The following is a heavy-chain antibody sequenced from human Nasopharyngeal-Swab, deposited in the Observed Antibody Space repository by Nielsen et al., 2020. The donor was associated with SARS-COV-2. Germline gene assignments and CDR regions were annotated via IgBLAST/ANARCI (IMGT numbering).Heavy chain of an antibody. CDR3: ARDIGSSWTNWFDP. CDR2: ISSSSSYI. D-gene: IGHD6-13*01. Sequence: GESLKISCAASGFTFSSYSMNWVRQAPGKGLEWVSSISSSSSYIYYAGSVKGRFTISRDNAKNSLYLQMNSLRAEDTAVYYCARDIGSSWTNWFDPWGQGTLVTVSS. CDR1: GFTFSSYS. V-gene: IGHV3-21*01. J-gene: IGHJ5*02.